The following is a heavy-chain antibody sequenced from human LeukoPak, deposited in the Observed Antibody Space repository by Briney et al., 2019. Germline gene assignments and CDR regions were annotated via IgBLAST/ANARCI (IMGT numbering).Heavy chain of an antibody. CDR1: GSSVSSYY. V-gene: IGHV4-4*07. CDR2: IYTSGST. J-gene: IGHJ6*03. CDR3: ARTPTSRKRFLGGAATGTDYYYYYYMDV. Sequence: SETLSLTCTVSGSSVSSYYWSWIRQPAGKGLEWIGRIYTSGSTNYNPSLKSRVSMSVDTSKNQFSLKLRSVTAADTAVYYCARTPTSRKRFLGGAATGTDYYYYYYMDVWGKGTTVTISS. D-gene: IGHD6-13*01.